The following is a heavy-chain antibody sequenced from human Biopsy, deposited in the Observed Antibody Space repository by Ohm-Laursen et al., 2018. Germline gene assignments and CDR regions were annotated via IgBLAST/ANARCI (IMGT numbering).Heavy chain of an antibody. CDR2: IYYSGST. CDR1: GGSISSDY. V-gene: IGHV4-59*01. CDR3: ARATNSTGWPYYYFYGMDV. D-gene: IGHD2/OR15-2a*01. J-gene: IGHJ6*02. Sequence: SETLSLTCTVSGGSISSDYWSWIRQTPGKGLEWIGYIYYSGSTNYNPSLKSRVTTSVDTSKNQFSLRLNSVTAAGTAVYYCARATNSTGWPYYYFYGMDVWGQGTTVTVSS.